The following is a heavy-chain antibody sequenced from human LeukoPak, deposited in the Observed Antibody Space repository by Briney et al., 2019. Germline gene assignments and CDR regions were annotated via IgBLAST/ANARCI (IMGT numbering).Heavy chain of an antibody. Sequence: ASVKVSCKASGYTFTGYYTHWVRQAPGQGLEWMGWINPNSGGTNYAQKFQGRVTMTRDTSISTAYMELSRLRSDDTAVYYCARDLRSGWYGSTVDYWGQGTLVTVSS. V-gene: IGHV1-2*02. D-gene: IGHD6-19*01. CDR3: ARDLRSGWYGSTVDY. CDR2: INPNSGGT. J-gene: IGHJ4*02. CDR1: GYTFTGYY.